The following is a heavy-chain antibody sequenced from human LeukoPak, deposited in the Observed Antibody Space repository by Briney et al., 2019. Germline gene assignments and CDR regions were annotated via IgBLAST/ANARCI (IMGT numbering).Heavy chain of an antibody. CDR3: AKSLGVGGYTRYKGFDQ. Sequence: GGSQRLSCAASGFAFNSFAMNWVRQAPGKGLEWVSSISNSDGSSHYADFVKGRFTISRDNSKNTLHLQMNSLRAEDTAVYYCAKSLGVGGYTRYKGFDQWGQGTLVTVSS. CDR1: GFAFNSFA. CDR2: ISNSDGSS. J-gene: IGHJ4*02. D-gene: IGHD3-16*02. V-gene: IGHV3-23*01.